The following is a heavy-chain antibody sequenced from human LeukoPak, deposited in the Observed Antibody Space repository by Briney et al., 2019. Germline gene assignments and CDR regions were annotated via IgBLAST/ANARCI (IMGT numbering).Heavy chain of an antibody. D-gene: IGHD2-2*01. J-gene: IGHJ5*02. V-gene: IGHV1-69*13. Sequence: ASVKVSCKASGGTFSSYAISWVRQAPGQGLEWMGGIIPIFGTANYAQKFQGRVTITADESTSTAYMELSSLRSEDTAVYYCARVVVAGCSSTSCFGLEWFDPWGQGTLVTVSS. CDR3: ARVVVAGCSSTSCFGLEWFDP. CDR2: IIPIFGTA. CDR1: GGTFSSYA.